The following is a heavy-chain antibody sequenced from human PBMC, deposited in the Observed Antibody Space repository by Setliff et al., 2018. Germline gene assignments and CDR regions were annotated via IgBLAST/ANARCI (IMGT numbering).Heavy chain of an antibody. CDR3: ARGGHIRYDYYYMDV. D-gene: IGHD5-18*01. CDR1: GYSFTNFY. Sequence: ASVKVSCKTSGYSFTNFYVHWVRQAPGQGLEWMGVMNPGRGSRNYARRFQGRVTLTSDTSTSTVYREMSSLSSEATALYYCARGGHIRYDYYYMDVWGKGTTFTASS. CDR2: MNPGRGSR. J-gene: IGHJ6*03. V-gene: IGHV1-46*01.